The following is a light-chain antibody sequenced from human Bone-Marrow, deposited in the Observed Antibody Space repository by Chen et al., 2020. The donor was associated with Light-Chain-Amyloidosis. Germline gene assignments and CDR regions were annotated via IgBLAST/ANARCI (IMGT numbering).Light chain of an antibody. CDR3: QQYCTSPLT. Sequence: EIVLTQSPGTLSLSPGEGANLSCRASQTISSNYLTWYQQIFGQAPRLLIYGSSSRATGIPDKFTGSGSGTDVTITINRLAPEDFAMYYCQQYCTSPLTFGAGTKVEIK. J-gene: IGKJ4*01. CDR1: QTISSNY. CDR2: GSS. V-gene: IGKV3-20*01.